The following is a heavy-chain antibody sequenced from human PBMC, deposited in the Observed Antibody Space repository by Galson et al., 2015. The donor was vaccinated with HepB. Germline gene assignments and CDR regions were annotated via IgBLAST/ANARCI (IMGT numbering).Heavy chain of an antibody. D-gene: IGHD2-15*01. Sequence: SVKVSCKASGYTFTGYYMHWVRQAPGQGLEWMGRINPNSGGTNYAQKFQGRVTMTRDTSISTAYMELSRLRSDDTAVYYCAAIGYCSGGSCSYWFDPWGQGTLVTVSS. CDR1: GYTFTGYY. CDR2: INPNSGGT. V-gene: IGHV1-2*06. J-gene: IGHJ5*02. CDR3: AAIGYCSGGSCSYWFDP.